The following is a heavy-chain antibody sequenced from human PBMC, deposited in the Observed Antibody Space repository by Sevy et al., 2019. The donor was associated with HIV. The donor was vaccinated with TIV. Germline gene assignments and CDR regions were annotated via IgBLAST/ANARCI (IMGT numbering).Heavy chain of an antibody. CDR2: ISYDGSNK. CDR1: GFTFSSYA. V-gene: IGHV3-30*04. Sequence: GGSLRLSCAASGFTFSSYAMHWVRQAPGKGLEWVAVISYDGSNKYYADSVKGRFTISRDNSKNTLYLQMNSLRAEDTAVYYCARDPTFVLAYCGGDCYPSWYFDLWGRGTLVTVSS. J-gene: IGHJ2*01. CDR3: ARDPTFVLAYCGGDCYPSWYFDL. D-gene: IGHD2-21*02.